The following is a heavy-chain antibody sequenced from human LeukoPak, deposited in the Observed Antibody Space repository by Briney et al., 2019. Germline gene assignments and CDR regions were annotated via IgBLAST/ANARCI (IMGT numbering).Heavy chain of an antibody. V-gene: IGHV4-59*01. D-gene: IGHD6-19*01. Sequence: SETLSFTCTVSGGSISSYYWSWIRQPPGKGLEWIGYIYYSGSTNYNPSLKSRVTISVDTSKNQFSLKLSSVTAADTAVYYCARSYSSGWYVPYYFDYWGQGTLVTVSS. CDR3: ARSYSSGWYVPYYFDY. CDR1: GGSISSYY. CDR2: IYYSGST. J-gene: IGHJ4*02.